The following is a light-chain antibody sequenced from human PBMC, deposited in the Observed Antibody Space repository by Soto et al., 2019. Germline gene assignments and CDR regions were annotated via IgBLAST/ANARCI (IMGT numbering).Light chain of an antibody. CDR2: AAS. J-gene: IGKJ1*01. V-gene: IGKV1-39*01. Sequence: DIQMTQSPSSLSASVGDRVTITCRASQSISSYLNWYLQKPGKAPKLLIYAASSLQSGVPSRFSGSGSGTEFTLTISSLQPEDFATYYCQQSYTTPPTFGQGTKVEIK. CDR3: QQSYTTPPT. CDR1: QSISSY.